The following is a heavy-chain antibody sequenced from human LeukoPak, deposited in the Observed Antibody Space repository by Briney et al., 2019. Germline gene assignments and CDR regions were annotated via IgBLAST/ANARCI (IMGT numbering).Heavy chain of an antibody. J-gene: IGHJ5*02. CDR2: FDPEDGET. V-gene: IGHV1-24*01. D-gene: IGHD3-22*01. Sequence: ASVKVSCKVSGYTLTELSMHWVRQAPGKGLEWMGGFDPEDGETIYAQKFQGRVTMTEDTSTDTAYMELSSLRSEDTAVYYCANYYDSSGYFPLRDWFDPWGQGTLVTVS. CDR3: ANYYDSSGYFPLRDWFDP. CDR1: GYTLTELS.